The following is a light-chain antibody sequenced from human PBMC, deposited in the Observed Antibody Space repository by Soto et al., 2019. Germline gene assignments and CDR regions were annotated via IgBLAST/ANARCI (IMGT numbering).Light chain of an antibody. Sequence: IVLTQSPATLSLSPGERATLSCRASQSVSSYLAWYQQKPGQAPRLLIYDTSNRATGIPARFSGSGSGTDFTLTISILEPEDFAVYYCQQRSNWPYTFGQGTKLEIK. CDR1: QSVSSY. CDR3: QQRSNWPYT. CDR2: DTS. V-gene: IGKV3-11*01. J-gene: IGKJ2*01.